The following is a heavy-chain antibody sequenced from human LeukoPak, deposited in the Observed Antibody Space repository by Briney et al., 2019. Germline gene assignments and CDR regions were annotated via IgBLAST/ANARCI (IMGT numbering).Heavy chain of an antibody. J-gene: IGHJ5*02. CDR3: ARGVDIVVVPAADGNWFDP. Sequence: ASVKVSCKASGYTFTSYGISWVRQAPGQGLEWMGWISAYNGNTNYAQKLQGRVTMTTDTSTSTAYMELSSLRSEDTAVYYCARGVDIVVVPAADGNWFDPWGQGTLVTVSS. D-gene: IGHD2-2*03. CDR2: ISAYNGNT. V-gene: IGHV1-18*01. CDR1: GYTFTSYG.